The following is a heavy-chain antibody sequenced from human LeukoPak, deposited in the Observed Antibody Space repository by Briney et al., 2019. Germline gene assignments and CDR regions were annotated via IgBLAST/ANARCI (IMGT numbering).Heavy chain of an antibody. Sequence: GGSLRLSCAASGFTFSSYAMHWVRQAPGKGLEWVAVISYDGSNKYYADSVKGRFTISRDNSKNTLYLQMNSLRAEDTAVYYCARDARDIVVVPAALGYYYCGMDVWGKGTTVTVSS. V-gene: IGHV3-30*04. CDR3: ARDARDIVVVPAALGYYYCGMDV. CDR2: ISYDGSNK. J-gene: IGHJ6*04. D-gene: IGHD2-2*01. CDR1: GFTFSSYA.